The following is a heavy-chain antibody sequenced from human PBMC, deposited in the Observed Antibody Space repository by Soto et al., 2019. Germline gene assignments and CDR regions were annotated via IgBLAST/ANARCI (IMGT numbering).Heavy chain of an antibody. V-gene: IGHV5-10-1*01. CDR3: ASLIYDSSGYYWAPYYFDY. D-gene: IGHD3-22*01. Sequence: GESLKISCKGSGYSFTSYWISWVRQMPGKGLGWMGRIDPSDSYTNYSPSFQGHVTISADKSISTAYLQWSSLKASDTAMYYCASLIYDSSGYYWAPYYFDYWGQGTLVTVSS. J-gene: IGHJ4*02. CDR2: IDPSDSYT. CDR1: GYSFTSYW.